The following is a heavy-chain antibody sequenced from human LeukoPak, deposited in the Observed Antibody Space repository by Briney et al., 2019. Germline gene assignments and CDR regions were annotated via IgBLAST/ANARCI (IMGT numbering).Heavy chain of an antibody. CDR1: GYTLTDYY. CDR3: ARDPRGYCSSTSCTRRAYYFDY. CDR2: SNPNSAGT. Sequence: ASVTVSFMASGYTLTDYYMHGLRQAPGQELEWMGWSNPNSAGTNYAQKLQGRVTMTRDTSISTAYMELSRLRADDPAVYYCARDPRGYCSSTSCTRRAYYFDYWGQGTLVTVSS. D-gene: IGHD2-2*01. J-gene: IGHJ4*02. V-gene: IGHV1-2*02.